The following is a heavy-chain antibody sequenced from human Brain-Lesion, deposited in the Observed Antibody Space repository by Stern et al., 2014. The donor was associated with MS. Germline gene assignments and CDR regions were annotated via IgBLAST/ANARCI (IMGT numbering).Heavy chain of an antibody. V-gene: IGHV3-74*02. Sequence: VQLVASGGGLVQPGGSLRLSCAASGFTFSNYWMHWVRQAPGPGLVWVSRVNNDGRRTSYADSVKGRFTMSRDNAKNTLYLQMNSLRVEDTAIYYCARGERWFDSWGQGTLVTVSS. CDR3: ARGERWFDS. CDR1: GFTFSNYW. J-gene: IGHJ5*01. D-gene: IGHD3-10*01. CDR2: VNNDGRRT.